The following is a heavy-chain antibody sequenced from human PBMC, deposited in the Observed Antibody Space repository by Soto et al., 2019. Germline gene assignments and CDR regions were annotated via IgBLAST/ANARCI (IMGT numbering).Heavy chain of an antibody. Sequence: GGSLRLSCAASGFTFSNAWMNWVRQAPGKGLEWVGRIKSKTDGGTTDYAAPGKGRFTISRDDSKKTLYLQMNSLKTEDTAVYYCTTDQDCSSTSCYSSWFDPWGQGTLVTVSS. V-gene: IGHV3-15*07. J-gene: IGHJ5*02. D-gene: IGHD2-2*01. CDR2: IKSKTDGGTT. CDR1: GFTFSNAW. CDR3: TTDQDCSSTSCYSSWFDP.